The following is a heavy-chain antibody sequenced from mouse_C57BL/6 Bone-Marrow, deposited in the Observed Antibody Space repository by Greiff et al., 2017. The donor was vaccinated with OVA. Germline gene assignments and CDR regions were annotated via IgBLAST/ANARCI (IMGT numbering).Heavy chain of an antibody. CDR1: GFNIKDDY. CDR3: TPPVGPYCDY. D-gene: IGHD1-1*01. Sequence: VQLQQSGAELVRPGASVKLSCTASGFNIKDDYMHWVKQRPEQGLEWIGWIDPENGDTEYASKFQGKATITADTSSNTAYLQLRSLTSADTAVYYCTPPVGPYCDYWGQGTTLTVSS. V-gene: IGHV14-4*01. J-gene: IGHJ2*01. CDR2: IDPENGDT.